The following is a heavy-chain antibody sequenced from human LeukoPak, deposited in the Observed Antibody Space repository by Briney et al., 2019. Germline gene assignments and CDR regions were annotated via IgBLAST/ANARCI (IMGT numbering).Heavy chain of an antibody. D-gene: IGHD3-16*02. J-gene: IGHJ4*02. Sequence: KPGGSLRLSCAASGFTFSSYSMNWVRQAPGKGLEWVSSISSSSSCIYYADSVKGRFTISRDNAKNSLYLQMNSLRAEDTAVYYWAGGPRVYPLDYWGQRTLVTVSS. CDR1: GFTFSSYS. CDR3: AGGPRVYPLDY. CDR2: ISSSSSCI. V-gene: IGHV3-21*01.